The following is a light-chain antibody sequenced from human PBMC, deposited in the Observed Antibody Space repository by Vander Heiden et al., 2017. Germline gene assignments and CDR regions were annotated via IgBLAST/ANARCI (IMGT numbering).Light chain of an antibody. CDR2: YFS. CDR3: ASWDDILRACV. CDR1: SSNIGNNY. V-gene: IGLV1-47*01. J-gene: IGLJ2*01. Sequence: QSVLTQPPSASGTPGQWVTISCSGSSSNIGNNYVYWHQQLPGTVPRLLIGYFSRRPSGVPGRFSGSKSGTSASLAISGLRSEDEADYYCASWDDILRACVFGGGTRLTVL.